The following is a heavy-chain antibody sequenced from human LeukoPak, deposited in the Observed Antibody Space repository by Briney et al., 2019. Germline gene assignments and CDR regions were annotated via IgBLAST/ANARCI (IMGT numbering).Heavy chain of an antibody. D-gene: IGHD3-3*01. Sequence: PSETLSLTCTVSGGSISRYYWSWIRQPPGKGLEWIGYIYYSGSTNYNPSLKSRVTISVDTSKNQFSLKLSSVTAADTAVYYCARGPDYDFWGQGTLVAVSS. V-gene: IGHV4-59*01. CDR1: GGSISRYY. CDR3: ARGPDYDF. J-gene: IGHJ4*02. CDR2: IYYSGST.